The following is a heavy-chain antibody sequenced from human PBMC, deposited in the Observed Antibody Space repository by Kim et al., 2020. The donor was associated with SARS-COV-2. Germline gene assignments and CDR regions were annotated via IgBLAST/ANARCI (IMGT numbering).Heavy chain of an antibody. CDR3: ARGDVGWELLGLDY. D-gene: IGHD1-26*01. Sequence: SVKVSCKASGGTFSSYAISWVRQAPGQGLEWMGGIIPIFGTANYAQKFQGRVTITADESTSTAYMELSSLRSEDTAVYYCARGDVGWELLGLDYWGQGTLVTVSS. J-gene: IGHJ4*02. V-gene: IGHV1-69*13. CDR2: IIPIFGTA. CDR1: GGTFSSYA.